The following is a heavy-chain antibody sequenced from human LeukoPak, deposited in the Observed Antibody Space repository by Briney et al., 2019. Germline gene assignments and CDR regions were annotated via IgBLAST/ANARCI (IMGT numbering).Heavy chain of an antibody. V-gene: IGHV1-8*01. J-gene: IGHJ4*02. CDR2: MNPNSGNT. CDR3: ARGPGGYSGYDVPLDFDY. D-gene: IGHD5-12*01. Sequence: GASVKVSCKASGYTFTSYDINWVRQATGQGLEWMGWMNPNSGNTGYAQKFQGRVTMTTNTSISTAYMELSSLRSEDTAVYYCARGPGGYSGYDVPLDFDYWGQGTLVTVPS. CDR1: GYTFTSYD.